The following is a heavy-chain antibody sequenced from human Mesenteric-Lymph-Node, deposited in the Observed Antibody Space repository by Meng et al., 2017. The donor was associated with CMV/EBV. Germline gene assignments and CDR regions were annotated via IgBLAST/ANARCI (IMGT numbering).Heavy chain of an antibody. V-gene: IGHV1-46*01. CDR1: GYTFTSYY. CDR2: INPSGGST. J-gene: IGHJ4*02. CDR3: ARDLRNYYDSSGYYYMGTTFDY. Sequence: ASVKVSCKASGYTFTSYYMHWVRQAPGQGLEWMGIINPSGGSTSYAQKFQGRVTMTRDTSTSTVYMELSSLRSEDTAVYYCARDLRNYYDSSGYYYMGTTFDYWGQGTLVTVSS. D-gene: IGHD3-22*01.